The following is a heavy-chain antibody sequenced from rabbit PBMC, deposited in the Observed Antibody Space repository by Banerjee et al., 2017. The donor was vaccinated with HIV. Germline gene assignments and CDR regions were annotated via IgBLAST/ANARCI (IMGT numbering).Heavy chain of an antibody. Sequence: QEQLEESGGGLVQPEGSLTLTCTASGFSFSSAYWICWVRQAPGKGLEWIGCISTSTGTTYYASWAKGRFTSSKTSPTTVTLQMTSLTAADTAAYFCAGNNRLWGQGTLVTVS. CDR3: AGNNRL. CDR2: ISTSTGTT. J-gene: IGHJ4*01. CDR1: GFSFSSAYW. V-gene: IGHV1S45*01.